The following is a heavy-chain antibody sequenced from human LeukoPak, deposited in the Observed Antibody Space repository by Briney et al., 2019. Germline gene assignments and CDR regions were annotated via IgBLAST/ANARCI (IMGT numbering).Heavy chain of an antibody. D-gene: IGHD2-2*01. CDR3: ARDPIYCSSTSCSLGAFDI. Sequence: GGSLRLSCAASGFTFSSYAMNWVRQAPGKGLEWVSTISGSGGNTYYAGSVKGRFTVSRDNSKNTLYLQMNSLRAEDTAVYYCARDPIYCSSTSCSLGAFDIWGQGTMVTVSS. CDR1: GFTFSSYA. CDR2: ISGSGGNT. V-gene: IGHV3-23*01. J-gene: IGHJ3*02.